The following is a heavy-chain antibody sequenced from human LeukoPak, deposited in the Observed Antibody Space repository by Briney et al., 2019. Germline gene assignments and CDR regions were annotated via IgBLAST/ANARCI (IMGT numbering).Heavy chain of an antibody. D-gene: IGHD2-2*01. Sequence: GGSLRLSCAASGFTFSSYSMNWVRQAPGKGLEWVSSISSSSSYIYYADSVKGRFTISRDNAKNSLYLQMNSLRAEDTAVYYCASELYCSSTSCPFQHWGQGTLVTVSS. J-gene: IGHJ1*01. CDR2: ISSSSSYI. V-gene: IGHV3-21*01. CDR1: GFTFSSYS. CDR3: ASELYCSSTSCPFQH.